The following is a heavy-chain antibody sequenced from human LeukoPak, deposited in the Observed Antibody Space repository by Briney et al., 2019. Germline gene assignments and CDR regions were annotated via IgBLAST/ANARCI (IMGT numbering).Heavy chain of an antibody. CDR3: TTDGDYGDGLRGDY. J-gene: IGHJ4*02. CDR1: GFTFSSYA. D-gene: IGHD4-17*01. CDR2: IKSKTDGGTK. V-gene: IGHV3-15*01. Sequence: GGSLRLSCAASGFTFSSYAMSWVRQAPGKGLEWVGRIKSKTDGGTKDYTAPVKGRFIISRDDSKNTLYLEMNSLRTEDTAVYYCTTDGDYGDGLRGDYWGQGTLVTVSS.